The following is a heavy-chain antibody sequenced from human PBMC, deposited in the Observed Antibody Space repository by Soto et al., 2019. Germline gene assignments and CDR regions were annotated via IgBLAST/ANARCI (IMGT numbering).Heavy chain of an antibody. J-gene: IGHJ6*02. Sequence: GASVKVSCKASGYTFTSYGISWVRQAPGQGLEWMGWISAYNGNTNYAQKLQGRVTMTTDTSTSTAYMELRSLRSDDTAVYYCARDNMIITTSHYYYGMVVWGEGTTVTVSS. V-gene: IGHV1-18*01. CDR1: GYTFTSYG. CDR3: ARDNMIITTSHYYYGMVV. D-gene: IGHD3-10*01. CDR2: ISAYNGNT.